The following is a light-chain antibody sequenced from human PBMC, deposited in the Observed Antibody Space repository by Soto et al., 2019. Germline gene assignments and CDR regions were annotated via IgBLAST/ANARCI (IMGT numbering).Light chain of an antibody. J-gene: IGLJ1*01. CDR3: GTWDSSLSAGDV. Sequence: QSALTQPPSVSAAPGQKVTISCSGSSSNIGNNYVSWYQQLPGTAPKLLIYANDKRPSGIPDRFSGSKSGTSATLGITGLQTGDEADYYCGTWDSSLSAGDVFGTGTKLTVL. CDR1: SSNIGNNY. CDR2: AND. V-gene: IGLV1-51*01.